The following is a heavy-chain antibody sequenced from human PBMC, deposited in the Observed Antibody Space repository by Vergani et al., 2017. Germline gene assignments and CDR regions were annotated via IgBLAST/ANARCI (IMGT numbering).Heavy chain of an antibody. CDR1: GGTFSSYA. CDR3: ARDSPPPFDYDSIEVAFDI. CDR2: IIPIFGTA. J-gene: IGHJ3*02. D-gene: IGHD3-22*01. V-gene: IGHV1-69*18. Sequence: QVQLVQSGAEVKKPGSSVKVSCKASGGTFSSYAISWVRQAPGQGLEWMGRIIPIFGTANYAQKFQGRVTITADESTSTAYMELNSLRAEDTAVYYCARDSPPPFDYDSIEVAFDIWGQGTMVTVSS.